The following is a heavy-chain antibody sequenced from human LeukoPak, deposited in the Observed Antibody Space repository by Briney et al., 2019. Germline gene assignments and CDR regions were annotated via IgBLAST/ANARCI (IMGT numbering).Heavy chain of an antibody. V-gene: IGHV3-15*01. Sequence: PGGSLRLSCAASGFTFSNAWMSWVRQAPGKGLEWVGRIKSKTDDGTTDYAAPVKGRFTISRHDSENTLYLQMNSLKTEDTAVYYCTTDRYSSSNYWGQGTLVTVSS. CDR3: TTDRYSSSNY. CDR2: IKSKTDDGTT. D-gene: IGHD6-6*01. CDR1: GFTFSNAW. J-gene: IGHJ4*02.